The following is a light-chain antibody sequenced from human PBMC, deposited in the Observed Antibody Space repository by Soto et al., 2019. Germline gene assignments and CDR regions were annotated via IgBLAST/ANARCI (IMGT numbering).Light chain of an antibody. CDR1: QGISSY. CDR2: AAS. V-gene: IGKV1-9*01. Sequence: IQLTQSPSSLSASVGDRVTITCRASQGISSYLAWYQQKPGKAPKLLIYAASTLQSGVPSRFSGSGSGTDFTLTISSLQPYVFATYYCQQLNSYPLTFGGGTKLDIK. J-gene: IGKJ4*01. CDR3: QQLNSYPLT.